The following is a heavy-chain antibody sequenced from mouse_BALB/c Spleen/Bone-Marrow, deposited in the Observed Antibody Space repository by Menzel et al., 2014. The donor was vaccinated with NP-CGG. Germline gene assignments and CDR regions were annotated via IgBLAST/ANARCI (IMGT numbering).Heavy chain of an antibody. Sequence: VQLQQSGAELVKPGASVKSSCTASGFNIKDTYMHWVKQRPEQGLAWIGRIDPANGNTKYDPKFQGKATITEDTSSNAAFLHLSSLTSEDTAVYYRAIEDYGNSYAMDYWGQGPSVTVSS. J-gene: IGHJ4*01. CDR2: IDPANGNT. V-gene: IGHV14-3*02. CDR1: GFNIKDTY. CDR3: AIEDYGNSYAMDY. D-gene: IGHD2-1*01.